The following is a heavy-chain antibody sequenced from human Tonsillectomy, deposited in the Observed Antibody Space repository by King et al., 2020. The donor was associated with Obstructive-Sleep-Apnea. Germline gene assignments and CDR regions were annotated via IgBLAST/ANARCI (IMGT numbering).Heavy chain of an antibody. CDR2: ISYDGSNK. J-gene: IGHJ6*02. Sequence: VQLVESGGGVVQPGRSLRLSCAASGFTFSSYAMHWVRQAPGKGLEWVAVISYDGSNKYYADSVKGRFTIFRDNSKNTLYLQMNSLRAEDTDVYNCAKSGSCIGGCCYRVDASVYFYYGMDVWGQGTTVTVSS. CDR3: AKSGSCIGGCCYRVDASVYFYYGMDV. CDR1: GFTFSSYA. V-gene: IGHV3-30*04. D-gene: IGHD2-15*01.